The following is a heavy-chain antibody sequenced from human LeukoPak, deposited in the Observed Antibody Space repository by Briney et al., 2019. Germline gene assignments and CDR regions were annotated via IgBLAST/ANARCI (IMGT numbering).Heavy chain of an antibody. CDR3: ARDSSSWSYFDY. Sequence: GGSLRLSCAASGFTVSSNYMSWVRQAPGKGLEWVSVIYSGGSTYYADSVKGRFTISRDNSKNTVYLQMNSLRAEDTAVYYCARDSSSWSYFDYWGQGTLVTVSS. CDR1: GFTVSSNY. V-gene: IGHV3-53*01. CDR2: IYSGGST. D-gene: IGHD6-13*01. J-gene: IGHJ4*02.